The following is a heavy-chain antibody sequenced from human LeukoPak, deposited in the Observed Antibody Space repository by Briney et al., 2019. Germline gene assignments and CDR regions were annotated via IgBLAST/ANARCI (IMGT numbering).Heavy chain of an antibody. CDR2: IYYSGST. V-gene: IGHV4-59*01. CDR1: GGSISSYY. D-gene: IGHD2-2*02. J-gene: IGHJ4*02. Sequence: SETLSLTCTVSGGSISSYYWSWIRQPPGKGLEWIGYIYYSGSTNYNPSLKSRVTISVDTSKNQFSLKLSSVTAADTAVHYCARVGYRPRYCSSTSCYNPINYYFDYWGQGTLVTVSS. CDR3: ARVGYRPRYCSSTSCYNPINYYFDY.